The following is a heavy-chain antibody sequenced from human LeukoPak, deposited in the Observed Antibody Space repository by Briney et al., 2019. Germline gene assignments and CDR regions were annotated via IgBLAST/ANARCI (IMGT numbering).Heavy chain of an antibody. CDR3: ARQEARNYYYEGLDY. J-gene: IGHJ4*02. Sequence: GGSLRLSCAASGFTLSNYAMTWVRQAPGKGLEWVSSITGSGALTYYADSVKGRFTISKDNAMDTLFLQMNSLRPDDTAIYFCARQEARNYYYEGLDYWGQGNLVTVSS. D-gene: IGHD3-22*01. CDR1: GFTLSNYA. CDR2: ITGSGALT. V-gene: IGHV3-23*01.